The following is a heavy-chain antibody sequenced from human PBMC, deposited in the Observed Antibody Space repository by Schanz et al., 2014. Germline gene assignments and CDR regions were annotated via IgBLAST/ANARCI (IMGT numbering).Heavy chain of an antibody. J-gene: IGHJ3*02. V-gene: IGHV3-23*04. D-gene: IGHD3-10*01. CDR3: AKGRFGELSAFDI. CDR2: ISGSGGST. CDR1: GFTFSSYA. Sequence: EVQLVESGGGVVQPGRSLRLSCAASGFTFSSYAMSWVRQAPGKGLEWVSAISGSGGSTYYADSVKGRFTISRNNSKNTLYLQMSSLRDDDTAVYYCAKGRFGELSAFDIWGQGTMVTVSS.